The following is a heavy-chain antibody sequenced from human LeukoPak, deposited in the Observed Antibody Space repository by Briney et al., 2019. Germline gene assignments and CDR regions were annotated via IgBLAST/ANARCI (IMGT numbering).Heavy chain of an antibody. J-gene: IGHJ4*02. V-gene: IGHV3-21*06. D-gene: IGHD6-19*01. CDR2: IGARGTNI. CDR1: GFTFNTYA. Sequence: GGSLRLSCAASGFTFNTYALSWVRQAPGKGLEWVSSIGARGTNIYYADSLKGRFTISRDNAKNTLYLQMNSLRAEDTAVYHCVRLHLGGWYGGYDYWGQGTLVTVSS. CDR3: VRLHLGGWYGGYDY.